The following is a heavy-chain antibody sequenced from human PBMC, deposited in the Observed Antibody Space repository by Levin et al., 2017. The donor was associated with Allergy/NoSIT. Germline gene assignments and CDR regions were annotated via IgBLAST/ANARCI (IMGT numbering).Heavy chain of an antibody. V-gene: IGHV3-23*01. CDR3: AKAMDCGGGGCYYSEFDY. Sequence: PGGSLRLSCAASGFTFSSYGMSWVRQAPGKGLEWVSSISGSGTYTYYADSVKGRFTISRDSSKNALYLQMNSLRAEDTALYYCAKAMDCGGGGCYYSEFDYWGQGTLVTVSS. CDR2: ISGSGTYT. D-gene: IGHD2-15*01. J-gene: IGHJ4*02. CDR1: GFTFSSYG.